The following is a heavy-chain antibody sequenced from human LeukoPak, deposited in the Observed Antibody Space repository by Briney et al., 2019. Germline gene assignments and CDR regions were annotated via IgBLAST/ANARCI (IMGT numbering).Heavy chain of an antibody. CDR2: ISSSGSTI. J-gene: IGHJ4*02. CDR3: AREGGEWELLRTFDY. D-gene: IGHD1-26*01. CDR1: GFTFSSYE. Sequence: GGSLRLSCAASGFTFSSYEMNWVRQAPGKGLEWVSYISSSGSTIYYADSVKGRFTISRDNANNSLYLQMNSLRAEDTAVYYCAREGGEWELLRTFDYWGQGTLVTVSS. V-gene: IGHV3-48*03.